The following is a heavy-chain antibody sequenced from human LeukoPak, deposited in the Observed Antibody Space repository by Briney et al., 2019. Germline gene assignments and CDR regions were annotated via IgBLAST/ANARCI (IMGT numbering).Heavy chain of an antibody. D-gene: IGHD3-3*01. V-gene: IGHV4-34*01. J-gene: IGHJ3*02. Sequence: PSETLSLTCAVYGGSFSGYYWSWIRQPPGKGLEWIGEINHSGSTNYNPSLKSRVTISVDTSQNQFSLKLSSVTAAATAVYYCARGRLHYDFWSGYLGAFDIWGQGTMVTVSS. CDR1: GGSFSGYY. CDR3: ARGRLHYDFWSGYLGAFDI. CDR2: INHSGST.